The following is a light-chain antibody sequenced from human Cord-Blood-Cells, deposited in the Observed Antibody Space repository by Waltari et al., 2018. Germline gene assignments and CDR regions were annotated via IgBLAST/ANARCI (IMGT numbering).Light chain of an antibody. CDR2: GAS. Sequence: EIVLTQSPGTLTLSPGERATLSCRASQSVSSSYLAWYQQNPGQAPRLLIYGASSRSTGIPDRFSGCGSWTDFTLNISRLEPADVAVYYCQQYGSSLTWTFGQGTKVEIK. V-gene: IGKV3-20*01. CDR1: QSVSSSY. J-gene: IGKJ1*01. CDR3: QQYGSSLTWT.